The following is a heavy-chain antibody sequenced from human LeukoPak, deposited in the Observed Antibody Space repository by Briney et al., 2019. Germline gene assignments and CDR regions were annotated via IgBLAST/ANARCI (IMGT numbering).Heavy chain of an antibody. CDR2: IYYSGST. V-gene: IGHV4-39*01. J-gene: IGHJ5*02. D-gene: IGHD2-2*01. CDR3: HRGDIVVVPAAMDA. Sequence: SETLSLTCTVSGGSISSSSYYWGWIRQPPGKGLERIGSIYYSGSTYYNPSLKSRVTISVDTSKNQFSLKLSSVTAADTAVYYCHRGDIVVVPAAMDAWGQGTLVTVSS. CDR1: GGSISSSSYY.